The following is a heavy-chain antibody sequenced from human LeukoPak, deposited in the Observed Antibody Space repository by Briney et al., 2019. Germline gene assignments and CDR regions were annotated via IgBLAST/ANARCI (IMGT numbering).Heavy chain of an antibody. CDR3: TRQYSGYDSVDSMDV. D-gene: IGHD5-12*01. V-gene: IGHV3-73*01. CDR2: IRSKVNSYAT. J-gene: IGHJ6*02. Sequence: PGGSLRLSCAASGFTFSGSAMHWVRQASGKGLEWVGRIRSKVNSYATAYAASVKGRFTISRDDSKKTVYLEMSSLKTENTAVYYCTRQYSGYDSVDSMDVWGQGTTVIVTS. CDR1: GFTFSGSA.